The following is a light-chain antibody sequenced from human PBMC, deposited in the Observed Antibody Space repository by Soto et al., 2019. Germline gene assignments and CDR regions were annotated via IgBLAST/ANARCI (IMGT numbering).Light chain of an antibody. J-gene: IGKJ4*01. CDR1: QSVSSSY. Sequence: EIVLTQSPGTLSLSPGERATLSCRASQSVSSSYLAWYQQKPGQAPRLLIYGASSRATGIPDRFSGSGSGKVFTSSMSRLEPDEFAVYYCQQDGSSLLTFGGGTKVEIK. V-gene: IGKV3-20*01. CDR3: QQDGSSLLT. CDR2: GAS.